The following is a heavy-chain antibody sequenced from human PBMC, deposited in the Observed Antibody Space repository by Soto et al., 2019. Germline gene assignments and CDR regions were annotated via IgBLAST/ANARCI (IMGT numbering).Heavy chain of an antibody. Sequence: EVDLVESGGGLVQSGGSLRLSCAASGFTFRNYGMNWVRQAPGKGLEWVSYIGIGSSTKYYADSVKGRFTISRDNAKNSLYLQMNSLRAEDTAVYYWARDQLYYNDISGRPLNAFDVWGQGTMVTVSS. J-gene: IGHJ3*01. CDR1: GFTFRNYG. D-gene: IGHD3-22*01. CDR2: IGIGSSTK. V-gene: IGHV3-48*01. CDR3: ARDQLYYNDISGRPLNAFDV.